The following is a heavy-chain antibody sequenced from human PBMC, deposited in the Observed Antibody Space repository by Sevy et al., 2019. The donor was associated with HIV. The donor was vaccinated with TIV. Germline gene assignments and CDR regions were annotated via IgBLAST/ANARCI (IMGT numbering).Heavy chain of an antibody. D-gene: IGHD3-10*01. Sequence: SETLSLSCTVSGVSISSYYWSWIRQPPGKGLEWIGYIYNNGRIRYKSSLMSRVTISVDTSKNQVSLRLTSVTATDTAVYYCARGMVRGQDVLPFSYGMDVWGQGTTVTVSS. V-gene: IGHV4-59*01. CDR2: IYNNGRI. CDR1: GVSISSYY. J-gene: IGHJ6*02. CDR3: ARGMVRGQDVLPFSYGMDV.